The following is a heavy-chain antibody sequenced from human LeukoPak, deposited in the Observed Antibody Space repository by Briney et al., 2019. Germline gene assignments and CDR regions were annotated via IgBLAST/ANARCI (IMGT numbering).Heavy chain of an antibody. CDR2: IQYDGSDK. J-gene: IGHJ4*02. Sequence: PGGSLRLSCVASGFTFNSYGMHWVRQAPGKGLEWVAFIQYDGSDKYYAYSVKGRFTISRDNSKNTLYLQMNSLRPEDTAVYYCRDPFDYWGQGTLVTVSS. CDR3: RDPFDY. CDR1: GFTFNSYG. V-gene: IGHV3-30*02.